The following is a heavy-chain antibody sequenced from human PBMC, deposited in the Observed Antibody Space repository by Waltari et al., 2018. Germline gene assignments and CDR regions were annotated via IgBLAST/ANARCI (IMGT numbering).Heavy chain of an antibody. V-gene: IGHV4-59*01. D-gene: IGHD6-13*01. Sequence: QVQLQESGPGLVKPSETLSLTCTVSGGSISSYYWSWIRPPPGKGLEWIVFIYYSGSTDYTPSRKSRVTISVDTSKNQFSLKLSSVTAADTAVYYCAREGDSSSWYVRDDNGFDPWGQGTLVTVSS. J-gene: IGHJ5*02. CDR3: AREGDSSSWYVRDDNGFDP. CDR1: GGSISSYY. CDR2: IYYSGST.